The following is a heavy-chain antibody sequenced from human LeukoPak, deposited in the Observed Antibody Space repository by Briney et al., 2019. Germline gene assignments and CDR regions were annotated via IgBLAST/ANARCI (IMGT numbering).Heavy chain of an antibody. CDR1: GYTFTSYD. J-gene: IGHJ6*03. D-gene: IGHD2-15*01. Sequence: ASVKVSCKASGYTFTSYDINWVRQATGQGLEWMGWMNPNSGNTGCAQKFQGRVTMTRNTSMSTAYMELSSLRSGDTAVYYCARGKGSRWELQIYYYYYMDVWGKGTTVTVSS. CDR3: ARGKGSRWELQIYYYYYMDV. V-gene: IGHV1-8*01. CDR2: MNPNSGNT.